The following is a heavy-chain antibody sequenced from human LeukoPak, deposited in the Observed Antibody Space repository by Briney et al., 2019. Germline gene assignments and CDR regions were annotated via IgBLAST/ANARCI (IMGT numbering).Heavy chain of an antibody. CDR1: GFTFRSFA. J-gene: IGHJ4*02. Sequence: PGGSLRLSCAASGFTFRSFAMTWVRQAPGKGLQWVSTSGNAGGTYYTDSVKGQFIISRDNSKNTLYLQMNSLRPEDTAVYFCSKGPTRSSASGTPHEWGQGTLVTVSS. D-gene: IGHD1-1*01. CDR3: SKGPTRSSASGTPHE. CDR2: SGNAGGT. V-gene: IGHV3-23*01.